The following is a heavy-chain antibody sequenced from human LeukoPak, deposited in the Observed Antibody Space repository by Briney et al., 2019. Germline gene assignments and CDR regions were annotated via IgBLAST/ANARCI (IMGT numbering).Heavy chain of an antibody. Sequence: GGSLRHSCAASGFTFSSYSMNWVRQAPGKGLEWVSGISWNSGSIGYADSVKGRFTISRDNAKNSLYLQMNSLRPEDTAVYYCARRRVRFSSSWVFVFDIWGLGTVVTVSS. CDR3: ARRRVRFSSSWVFVFDI. D-gene: IGHD6-13*01. J-gene: IGHJ3*02. CDR1: GFTFSSYS. V-gene: IGHV3-9*01. CDR2: ISWNSGSI.